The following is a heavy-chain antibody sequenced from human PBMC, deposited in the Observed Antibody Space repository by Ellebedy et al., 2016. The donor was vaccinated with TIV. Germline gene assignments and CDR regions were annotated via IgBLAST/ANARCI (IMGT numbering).Heavy chain of an antibody. D-gene: IGHD6-19*01. CDR3: ARGRRSRSAWYGANWFDP. J-gene: IGHJ5*02. CDR2: INHFGNS. V-gene: IGHV4-34*01. Sequence: SQTLSLTCAVYGVSFSGYYWSWIRQPPEKGLEWIAEINHFGNSNYNPSLKSRFSITVDKANNQFSLKLTSVTAADTAIYYCARGRRSRSAWYGANWFDPWGRGTLVTVSP. CDR1: GVSFSGYY.